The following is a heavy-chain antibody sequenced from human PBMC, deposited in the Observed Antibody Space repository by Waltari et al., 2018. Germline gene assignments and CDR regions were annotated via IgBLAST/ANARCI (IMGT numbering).Heavy chain of an antibody. CDR2: VNTDCGNP. Sequence: QVQLVQSGSELKKPGASVTVSCRASGYTFPTYGINWVRQAPGQGLEWLGWVNTDCGNPTYAQGFTGRLVFSLDTSVNTAFLQISSLKADDSAIYYCARDFESRGYDIWGKGTMVTVSS. CDR1: GYTFPTYG. V-gene: IGHV7-4-1*02. CDR3: ARDFESRGYDI. J-gene: IGHJ3*02. D-gene: IGHD3-22*01.